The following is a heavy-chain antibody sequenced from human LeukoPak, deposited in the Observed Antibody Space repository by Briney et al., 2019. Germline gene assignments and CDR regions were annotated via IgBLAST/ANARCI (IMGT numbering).Heavy chain of an antibody. V-gene: IGHV3-74*01. CDR2: IESDGTST. CDR1: GFTFTTSW. Sequence: PGGSLRPSCAASGFTFTTSWMHWFRQAPGKGLVWVSRIESDGTSTTYADSVKGRFTISRDNAKNTLYLQMNSLRAEDTAVYYCARDQYSSTWYRGAFDVWGQGTMVSVSS. J-gene: IGHJ3*01. CDR3: ARDQYSSTWYRGAFDV. D-gene: IGHD6-13*01.